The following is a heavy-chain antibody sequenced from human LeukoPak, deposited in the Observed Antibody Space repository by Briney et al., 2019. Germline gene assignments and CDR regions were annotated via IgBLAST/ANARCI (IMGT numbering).Heavy chain of an antibody. D-gene: IGHD3-9*01. CDR3: ARGVTIFTI. J-gene: IGHJ4*02. V-gene: IGHV4-34*01. Sequence: PSETLSLTCAVYGGSFSGYYWSWIRQPPGKGLEWIGEINHSGSTNYNPSLKSRVTISVDTSKNQFSLKLSSVTAADTAVYYCARGVTIFTIWGQGTLVTVSS. CDR2: INHSGST. CDR1: GGSFSGYY.